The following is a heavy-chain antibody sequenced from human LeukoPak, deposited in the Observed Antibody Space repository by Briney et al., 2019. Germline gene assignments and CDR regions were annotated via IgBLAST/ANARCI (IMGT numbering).Heavy chain of an antibody. CDR1: GFTFSGYG. Sequence: GGSLRLSCAASGFTFSGYGMHWVRQAPGKGLEWVAVISYDGSNKYYADSVKGRFTISRDNSKNTLYLQMNSLRAEDTAVYYCAKEADSGDNYFDYWGQGTLVTVSS. CDR2: ISYDGSNK. CDR3: AKEADSGDNYFDY. D-gene: IGHD2-15*01. V-gene: IGHV3-30*18. J-gene: IGHJ4*02.